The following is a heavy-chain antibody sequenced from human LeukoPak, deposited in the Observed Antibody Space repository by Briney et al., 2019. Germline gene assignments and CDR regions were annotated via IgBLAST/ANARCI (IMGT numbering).Heavy chain of an antibody. D-gene: IGHD1-26*01. V-gene: IGHV4-59*01. Sequence: PSETLSLTCTVSGGSISSYYWSWIRQPPGKGLEWIGYIYYSGSTNYNPSLKSRVTISVDTSKNQFSLKLSSVTAADTAVYYCAGEIVGATTVDYWGQGTLVTVSS. CDR1: GGSISSYY. CDR3: AGEIVGATTVDY. J-gene: IGHJ4*02. CDR2: IYYSGST.